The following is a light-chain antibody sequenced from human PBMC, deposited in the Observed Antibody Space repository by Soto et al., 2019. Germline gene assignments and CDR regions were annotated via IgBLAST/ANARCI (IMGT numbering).Light chain of an antibody. CDR3: QQYGGSPLVT. J-gene: IGKJ4*01. Sequence: EIVLTQSPGTLSLSPGERATLSCRASQSLSSGYLAWYQQRPGQAPRLLISGASSRAPGIPDRFSGTGSGTEFTLTISRLEPEDFAVYYCQQYGGSPLVTFGGGTKVEIK. CDR2: GAS. V-gene: IGKV3-20*01. CDR1: QSLSSGY.